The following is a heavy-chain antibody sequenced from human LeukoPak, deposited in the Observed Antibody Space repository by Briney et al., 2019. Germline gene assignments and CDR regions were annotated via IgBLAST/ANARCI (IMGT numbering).Heavy chain of an antibody. CDR2: ISYDGSNK. CDR3: ARARPSMWIDY. V-gene: IGHV3-30*03. Sequence: QSGGSLRLSCAASGFTFSSYGMHWVRQAPGKGLEWVAVISYDGSNKYYADSVKGRFTISRDNSKNTLYLQMNSLRPEDTAVYYCARARPSMWIDYWGQGTLVTVSS. CDR1: GFTFSSYG. D-gene: IGHD5-12*01. J-gene: IGHJ4*02.